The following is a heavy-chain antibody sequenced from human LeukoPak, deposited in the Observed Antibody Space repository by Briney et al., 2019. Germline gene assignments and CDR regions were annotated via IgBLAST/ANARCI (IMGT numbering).Heavy chain of an antibody. CDR2: ISSSSSYI. CDR1: GFTFSSYS. J-gene: IGHJ4*02. Sequence: GGSLRLSCAASGFTFSSYSMNWVRQAPGKGLEWVSSISSSSSYIYYADSVKGRFTISRDDAKNSLYLQMNSLRAEDTAIYYCAREDDWNYEDYWGQGTLVTVSS. V-gene: IGHV3-21*01. CDR3: AREDDWNYEDY. D-gene: IGHD1-7*01.